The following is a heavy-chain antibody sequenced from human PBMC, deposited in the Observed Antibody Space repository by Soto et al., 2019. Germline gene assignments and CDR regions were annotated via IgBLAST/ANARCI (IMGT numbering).Heavy chain of an antibody. CDR2: IKQDGSEK. Sequence: PGGSLRLSCAASGFTFSSYWMSWVRQAPGKGLEWVANIKQDGSEKYYVDSVKGRFTISRDNAKNSLYLQMNSLRAEDTAVYYCARDIVVVPAAILGYSYGYIYYGMDVWGQGTTVTV. D-gene: IGHD2-2*02. V-gene: IGHV3-7*01. CDR1: GFTFSSYW. CDR3: ARDIVVVPAAILGYSYGYIYYGMDV. J-gene: IGHJ6*02.